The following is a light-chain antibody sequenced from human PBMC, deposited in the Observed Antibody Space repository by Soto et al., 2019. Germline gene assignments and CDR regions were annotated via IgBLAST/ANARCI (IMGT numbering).Light chain of an antibody. J-gene: IGKJ1*01. CDR1: QDVSTY. V-gene: IGKV1-8*01. CDR3: QQYSTYPWT. Sequence: AIRMTQSPSSLSASTGDRVTITCRASQDVSTYLAWYQQKPGKAPKVLIHAASTLQGGVPSRFSGSGSGTDFSLTISCLQSEDFATYYYQQYSTYPWTFGQGTKVEMK. CDR2: AAS.